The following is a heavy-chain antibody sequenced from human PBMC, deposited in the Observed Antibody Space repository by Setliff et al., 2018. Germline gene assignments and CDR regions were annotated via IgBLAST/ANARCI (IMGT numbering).Heavy chain of an antibody. J-gene: IGHJ4*02. V-gene: IGHV3-23*01. CDR2: ISGSGDDT. CDR1: GFTFSSYA. D-gene: IGHD1-26*01. Sequence: GGSLRLSCIASGFTFSSYAMSWVRQAPGKGLEWVSGISGSGDDTYILDSVKGRFTISRDNTKNSLYLQMNSLRAEDTAVYYCASDSGSYMTNFDYWGQGTLVTVSS. CDR3: ASDSGSYMTNFDY.